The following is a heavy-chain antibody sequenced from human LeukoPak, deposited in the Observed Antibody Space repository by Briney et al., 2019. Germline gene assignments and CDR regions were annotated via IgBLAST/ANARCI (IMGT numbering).Heavy chain of an antibody. V-gene: IGHV3-30-3*01. J-gene: IGHJ3*02. CDR1: GFTFSSYA. CDR2: ISYDGSNK. D-gene: IGHD6-13*01. Sequence: PGGSLRLSCAASGFTFSSYAMHWVRQAPGKGLEWVAVISYDGSNKYYADSVKGRFTISRDNSKNTLYPQMNSLRAEDTAVYYCARERRAAGAFDIWGQGTMVTVSS. CDR3: ARERRAAGAFDI.